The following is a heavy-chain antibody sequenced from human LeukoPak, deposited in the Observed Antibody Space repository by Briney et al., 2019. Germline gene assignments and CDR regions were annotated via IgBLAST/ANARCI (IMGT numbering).Heavy chain of an antibody. CDR3: ARLSLTILTDFDY. V-gene: IGHV3-11*04. CDR2: ISSSGTI. CDR1: GFTFNDYY. J-gene: IGHJ4*02. Sequence: PGGSLRLSCVASGFTFNDYYMSWIRQAPGKGLEWISYISSSGTISYAESVKGRFTISRDTARNSLFLQMNGLRAEDTAVYYCARLSLTILTDFDYWGQGTLVTVS. D-gene: IGHD2-21*02.